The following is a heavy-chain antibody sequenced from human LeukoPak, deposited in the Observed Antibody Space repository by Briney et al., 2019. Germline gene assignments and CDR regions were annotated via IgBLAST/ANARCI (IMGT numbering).Heavy chain of an antibody. Sequence: PSETLSLTCAVSGYSISSDYYWGWIQQPPGKGLEWIGNIYHSGSTYYSPSLKSRVTISVDTSKNQFSLKLSSVAAADTAVYYCARLDCSSTSCYGGYNWFDPWGQGTLVTVSS. CDR2: IYHSGST. J-gene: IGHJ5*02. CDR1: GYSISSDYY. D-gene: IGHD2-2*01. V-gene: IGHV4-38-2*01. CDR3: ARLDCSSTSCYGGYNWFDP.